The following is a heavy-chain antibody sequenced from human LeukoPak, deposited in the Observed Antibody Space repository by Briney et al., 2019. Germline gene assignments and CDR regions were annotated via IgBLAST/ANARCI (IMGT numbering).Heavy chain of an antibody. CDR2: ISSSSGYI. Sequence: PGGSLRLSCAASGFTFSSYTMHWVRQAPGKGLEWVSSISSSSGYIYYADSVKGRFTISRDNAKNSLYLQMNSLRAEDTAVYYCARDTYPQDYYDSSGYSLIDYWGQGILVTVSS. CDR1: GFTFSSYT. V-gene: IGHV3-21*01. D-gene: IGHD3-22*01. J-gene: IGHJ4*02. CDR3: ARDTYPQDYYDSSGYSLIDY.